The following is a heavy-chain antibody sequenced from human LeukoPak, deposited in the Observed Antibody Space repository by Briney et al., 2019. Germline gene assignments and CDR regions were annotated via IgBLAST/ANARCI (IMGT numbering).Heavy chain of an antibody. CDR3: ARNYYNWNDLPGYDAFDI. V-gene: IGHV1-2*02. Sequence: ASVKVSCKAAGYTFIDYYIHWVRQAPGQGLEWMGWINPNSGGTNYAQKFQGRVTMTRDTSISTAYMELSRLRSDDTAVYYCARNYYNWNDLPGYDAFDIWGQGTMVTVSS. D-gene: IGHD1-20*01. J-gene: IGHJ3*02. CDR1: GYTFIDYY. CDR2: INPNSGGT.